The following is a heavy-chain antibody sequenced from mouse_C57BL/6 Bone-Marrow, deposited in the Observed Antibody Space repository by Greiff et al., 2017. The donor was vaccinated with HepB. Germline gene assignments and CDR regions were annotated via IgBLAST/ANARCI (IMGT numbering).Heavy chain of an antibody. CDR2: IYPGSGST. D-gene: IGHD2-2*01. CDR1: GYTFTSYW. CDR3: ARVNYGYGGGAY. Sequence: QVQLKQSGAELVKPGASVKMSCKASGYTFTSYWITWVKQRPGQGLEWIGDIYPGSGSTNYNEKFKSKATLTVDTSSSTAYMQLSSLTSEDSAVYYCARVNYGYGGGAYWGQGTLVTVSA. J-gene: IGHJ3*01. V-gene: IGHV1-55*01.